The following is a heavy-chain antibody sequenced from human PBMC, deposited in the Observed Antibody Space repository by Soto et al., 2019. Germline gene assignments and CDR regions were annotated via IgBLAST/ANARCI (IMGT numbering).Heavy chain of an antibody. CDR2: ISYDGSNK. D-gene: IGHD5-18*01. CDR1: GFTFSSYG. CDR3: AKDRLPPAMANTYYYYGMDV. Sequence: PGGSLRLSCAASGFTFSSYGMHWVRQAPGKGLEWVAVISYDGSNKYYADSVKGRFTISRDNSKNTLYLQMNSLRAEDTAVYYCAKDRLPPAMANTYYYYGMDVWGQGTTVTVSS. V-gene: IGHV3-30*18. J-gene: IGHJ6*02.